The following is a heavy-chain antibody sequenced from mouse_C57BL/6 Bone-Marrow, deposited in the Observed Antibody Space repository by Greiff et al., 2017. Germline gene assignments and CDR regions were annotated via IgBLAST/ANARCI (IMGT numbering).Heavy chain of an antibody. Sequence: VMLVESGPELVKPGASVKISCKASGYAFSSSWMNWVKQRPGKGLEWIGRIYPGDGDTNYNGKFKGKATLTADKSSSTAYMQLSSLTSEDSAVYFCARRRDLYYGYPYAMDYWGQGTSVTVSS. CDR1: GYAFSSSW. J-gene: IGHJ4*01. CDR2: IYPGDGDT. D-gene: IGHD2-2*01. CDR3: ARRRDLYYGYPYAMDY. V-gene: IGHV1-82*01.